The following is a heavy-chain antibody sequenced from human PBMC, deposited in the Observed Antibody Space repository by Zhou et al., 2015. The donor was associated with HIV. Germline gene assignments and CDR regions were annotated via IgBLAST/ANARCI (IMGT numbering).Heavy chain of an antibody. V-gene: IGHV1-24*01. J-gene: IGHJ3*01. CDR1: GYTLTELS. CDR2: FDPEDGET. D-gene: IGHD2-2*02. Sequence: QVQLVQSGAEVKKPGASVKVSCKVSGYTLTELSMHWVRQAPGKGLEWMGGFDPEDGETIYAQKFQGRVTMTEDTSTDTAYMELSSLRSEDTAVYYCATDNGSCYTRCTFDYRGDQGTSGPPSL. CDR3: ATDNGSCYTRCTFDYR.